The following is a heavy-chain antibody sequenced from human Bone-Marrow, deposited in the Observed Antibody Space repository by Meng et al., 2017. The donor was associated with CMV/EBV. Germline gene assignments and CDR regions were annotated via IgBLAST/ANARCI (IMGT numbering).Heavy chain of an antibody. D-gene: IGHD1-14*01. V-gene: IGHV3-7*03. J-gene: IGHJ6*02. CDR3: ARGAPRKYYYYGMDV. CDR1: GFTFSSYW. CDR2: IKQDGSEK. Sequence: GGSLRLSCAASGFTFSSYWMSWVRQAPGKGLEWVANIKQDGSEKYYVDSVKGRFTISRDNAKNTLYLQMNSLRAEDTAVYYCARGAPRKYYYYGMDVWGQGTTVTVSS.